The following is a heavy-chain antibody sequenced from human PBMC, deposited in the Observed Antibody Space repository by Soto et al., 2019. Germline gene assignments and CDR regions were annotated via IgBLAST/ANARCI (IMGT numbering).Heavy chain of an antibody. CDR1: GYTFTSYG. D-gene: IGHD2-2*01. CDR3: ARVWISTSCYDEGDAFDI. CDR2: ISAYNGNT. V-gene: IGHV1-18*01. Sequence: QVQLVQSGAEVKKPGASVKVSCKASGYTFTSYGISWVRQAPGQGLEWMGWISAYNGNTNYAQKLQGRVTMTTDTFKSTAYTELRSLRTDDTAVYYGARVWISTSCYDEGDAFDIWGQRTKVTGSS. J-gene: IGHJ3*02.